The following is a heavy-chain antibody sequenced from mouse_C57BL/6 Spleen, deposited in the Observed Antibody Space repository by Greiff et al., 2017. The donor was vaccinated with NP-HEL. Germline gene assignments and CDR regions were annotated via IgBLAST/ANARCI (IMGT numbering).Heavy chain of an antibody. Sequence: EVQLQQSGPELVKPGASVKISCKASGYTFTDYYMNWVKQSHGKSLEWIGDINPNNGGTSYNQKFKGKATLTVDKSSSTAYMELRSLTSEDSAVYYCARGYYGNYLYAMDYWGQGTSVTVSS. J-gene: IGHJ4*01. CDR3: ARGYYGNYLYAMDY. CDR2: INPNNGGT. CDR1: GYTFTDYY. D-gene: IGHD2-1*01. V-gene: IGHV1-26*01.